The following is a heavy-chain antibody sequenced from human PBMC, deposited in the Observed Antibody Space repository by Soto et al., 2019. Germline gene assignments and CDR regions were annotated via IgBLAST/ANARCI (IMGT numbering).Heavy chain of an antibody. D-gene: IGHD5-12*01. CDR2: IWYDGSNK. J-gene: IGHJ4*02. V-gene: IGHV3-33*01. Sequence: GGSLRLSCAASGFTFSSYGMHWVRQAPGKGLEWVAVIWYDGSNKYYADSVKGRFTISRDNSKNTLYLQMNSLRAEDTAVYYCARDRGKWLRKIFDYWGQGTLVTVSS. CDR1: GFTFSSYG. CDR3: ARDRGKWLRKIFDY.